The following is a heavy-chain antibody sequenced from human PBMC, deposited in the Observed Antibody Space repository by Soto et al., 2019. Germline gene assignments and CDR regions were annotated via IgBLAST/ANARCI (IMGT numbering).Heavy chain of an antibody. CDR2: NYYSGIT. Sequence: SETLSLTCAVSGGSISSGGYYWTWIRQHPGKGLEWIGYNYYSGITYYNPSLKSRVTISLDTSKNQFSLKLSSVTAADTAVYYCARAGGLGAVAVDYWGQGTLVTVS. CDR3: ARAGGLGAVAVDY. V-gene: IGHV4-31*11. CDR1: GGSISSGGYY. J-gene: IGHJ4*02. D-gene: IGHD6-19*01.